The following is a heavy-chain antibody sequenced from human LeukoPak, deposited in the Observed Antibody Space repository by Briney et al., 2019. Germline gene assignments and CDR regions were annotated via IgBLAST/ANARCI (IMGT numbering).Heavy chain of an antibody. Sequence: SETLSLTCTVSGGSISSGGYYWSWIRQHPGKGLEWIGYIYYSGSTYYNPSLKSRVTISVDTSKNQFSLKLSSVTAADTAVYYCAGVIDGWYEDYWGQGTLVAVSS. V-gene: IGHV4-31*03. J-gene: IGHJ4*02. CDR1: GGSISSGGYY. CDR2: IYYSGST. CDR3: AGVIDGWYEDY. D-gene: IGHD6-19*01.